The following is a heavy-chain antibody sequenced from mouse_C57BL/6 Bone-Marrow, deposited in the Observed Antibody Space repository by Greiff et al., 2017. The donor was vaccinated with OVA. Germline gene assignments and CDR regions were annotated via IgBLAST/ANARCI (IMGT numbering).Heavy chain of an antibody. CDR1: GYTFTDYN. CDR2: INSNNGGT. V-gene: IGHV1-18*01. D-gene: IGHD2-4*01. J-gene: IGHJ3*01. CDR3: ARGGYYDYDGGAWFAY. Sequence: VQLQQSGPELAKPGASVKIPCKASGYTFTDYNMDWVKQSHGKSLEWIGDINSNNGGTNYNQKFKGKATLTVDKSSSTAYMELRSLTSEDTAVYYCARGGYYDYDGGAWFAYWGPGTLVTVSA.